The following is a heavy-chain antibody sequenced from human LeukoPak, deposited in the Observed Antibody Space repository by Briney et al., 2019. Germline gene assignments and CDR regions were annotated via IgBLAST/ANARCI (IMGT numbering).Heavy chain of an antibody. CDR1: GYTFTSYG. D-gene: IGHD6-19*01. CDR2: ISAYNGNT. V-gene: IGHV1-18*01. Sequence: ASVKVSCKASGYTFTSYGISWVRQAPGQGLEWMGWISAYNGNTNYAQKLQGRVTMTTDTSTSTAYMELRSLRSDDTAAYYCARDFRLTGSSGPGYWGQGTLVTVSS. CDR3: ARDFRLTGSSGPGY. J-gene: IGHJ4*02.